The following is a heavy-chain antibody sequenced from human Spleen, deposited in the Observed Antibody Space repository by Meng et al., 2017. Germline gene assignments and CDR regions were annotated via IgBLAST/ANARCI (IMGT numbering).Heavy chain of an antibody. CDR3: AHIWGGPELKYYFDY. J-gene: IGHJ4*02. D-gene: IGHD3-16*01. V-gene: IGHV2-5*01. Sequence: QVHLKESGPTLVKPPETPTLTCTFSGFSLSTSGVGVGWIRQPPGKALEWLAFIYWNDDKRCSPSLQSRLTITKDTSKNQVVLTLTNMDPVDTATYYCAHIWGGPELKYYFDYWGQGTLVTVSS. CDR2: IYWNDDK. CDR1: GFSLSTSGVG.